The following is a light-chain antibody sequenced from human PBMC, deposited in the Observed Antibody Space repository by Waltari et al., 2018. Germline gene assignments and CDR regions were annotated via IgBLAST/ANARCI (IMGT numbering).Light chain of an antibody. V-gene: IGKV4-1*01. J-gene: IGKJ1*01. CDR3: QQYNNWPRT. CDR1: QSVLYSSNNKNY. CDR2: WAS. Sequence: DIVMTQSPDSLAVSLGERATINCKSSQSVLYSSNNKNYLAWYQQKPGQPPKLLIYWASTRESGVPDRFSGSGSETDFTLTVSSLQAEDVAVYYCQQYNNWPRTFGQGTKVEIK.